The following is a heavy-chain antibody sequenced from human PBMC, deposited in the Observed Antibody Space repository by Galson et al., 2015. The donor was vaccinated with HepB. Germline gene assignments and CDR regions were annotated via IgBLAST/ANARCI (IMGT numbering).Heavy chain of an antibody. V-gene: IGHV3-11*03. CDR1: GFTFSDYY. D-gene: IGHD5-12*01. Sequence: SLRLSCAASGFTFSDYYVSWIRQAPGKGLEWVSYSSGSTTYTDYGNSVRGRFTISRDNTKNSLYLQMNSLRAEDTAVYYCARYIVAIGMDVWGQGTTVVVSS. CDR2: SSGSTTYT. J-gene: IGHJ6*01. CDR3: ARYIVAIGMDV.